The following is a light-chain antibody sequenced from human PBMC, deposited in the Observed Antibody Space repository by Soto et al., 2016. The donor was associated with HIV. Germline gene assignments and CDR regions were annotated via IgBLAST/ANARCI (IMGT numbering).Light chain of an antibody. CDR1: QTINNW. CDR3: QQYYSYPYT. J-gene: IGKJ2*01. V-gene: IGKV1-5*03. Sequence: DVQMTQSPSTLSASVGDTVTITCRASQTINNWLAWYQQKPGKAPKLLIYKTTTLETAVPSRFSGSGSGTEFTLTISNLQPDDFATYYCQQYYSYPYTFGQGTKLEIK. CDR2: KTT.